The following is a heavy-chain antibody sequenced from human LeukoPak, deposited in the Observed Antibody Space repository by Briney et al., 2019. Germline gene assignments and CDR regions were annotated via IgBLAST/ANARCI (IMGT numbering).Heavy chain of an antibody. CDR2: IYYSGST. D-gene: IGHD4-17*01. CDR3: ARDQIEEDYGDLRGYYYYGMDV. J-gene: IGHJ6*04. Sequence: SQTLSLTCTVSGGSISSGDYYWSWIRQPPGKGLGWIGYIYYSGSTYYNPSLKSRVTISVDTSKNQFSLKLSSVTAADTAVYYCARDQIEEDYGDLRGYYYYGMDVWGKGTTVTVSS. CDR1: GGSISSGDYY. V-gene: IGHV4-30-4*01.